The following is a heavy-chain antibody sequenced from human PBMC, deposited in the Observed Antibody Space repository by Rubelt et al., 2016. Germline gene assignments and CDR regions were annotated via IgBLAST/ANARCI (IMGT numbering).Heavy chain of an antibody. Sequence: QLQLQESGPGLVKPSETLSLTCTVSGASISSRSYFCGWIRQPPGKGLEWIGSTQYSGSTYSNAVLKSRATISVVTPRNQFPLKLGAVTAADSAVYYCARHPTALDIYYFDYWGQGTLVTVSS. J-gene: IGHJ4*02. CDR3: ARHPTALDIYYFDY. D-gene: IGHD5-18*01. V-gene: IGHV4-39*01. CDR1: GASISSRSYF. CDR2: TQYSGST.